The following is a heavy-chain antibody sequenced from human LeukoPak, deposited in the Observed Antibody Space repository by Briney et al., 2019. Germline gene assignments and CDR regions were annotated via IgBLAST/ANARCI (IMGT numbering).Heavy chain of an antibody. V-gene: IGHV1-69*04. CDR2: IIPILGIA. CDR3: ARDWGSTSVNWFDP. CDR1: GGTFSSYT. D-gene: IGHD2-2*01. J-gene: IGHJ5*02. Sequence: VASVKVSCKASGGTFSSYTISWVRQAPGQGLEWMGRIIPILGIANYAQKFQGRVTITADKSTSTASMELSSLRSEDTAVYYCARDWGSTSVNWFDPWGQGTLVTVSS.